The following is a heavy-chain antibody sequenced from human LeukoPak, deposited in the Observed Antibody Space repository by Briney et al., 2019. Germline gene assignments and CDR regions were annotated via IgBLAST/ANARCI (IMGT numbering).Heavy chain of an antibody. CDR1: GGSISSGGYY. D-gene: IGHD3-10*01. CDR3: ARGSYYYGSGSYYYFDY. CDR2: IYYSGST. V-gene: IGHV4-31*03. Sequence: PSETLSLTCTVSGGSISSGGYYWSWIRQRPGKGLEWIGYIYYSGSTYYNPSLKSRVTISVDTSKNQFSLKLSSVTAADTAVYYCARGSYYYGSGSYYYFDYWGQGTLVTVSS. J-gene: IGHJ4*02.